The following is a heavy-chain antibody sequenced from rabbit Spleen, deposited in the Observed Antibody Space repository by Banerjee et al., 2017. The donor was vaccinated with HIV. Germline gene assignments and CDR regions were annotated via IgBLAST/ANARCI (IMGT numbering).Heavy chain of an antibody. J-gene: IGHJ4*01. CDR1: GFSFSSNW. CDR3: ARGSATMTLVITGYYFNL. V-gene: IGHV1S45*01. Sequence: QEQLVESGGGLVQPGGTLTLTCTVSGFSFSSNWICWVRQAPGKGLEWIACIYAGNSGSTYYASWAKGRFTISKTSSTTVTLQMTSLTAADTATYFCARGSATMTLVITGYYFNLWGQGTLVTVS. CDR2: IYAGNSGST. D-gene: IGHD2-1*01.